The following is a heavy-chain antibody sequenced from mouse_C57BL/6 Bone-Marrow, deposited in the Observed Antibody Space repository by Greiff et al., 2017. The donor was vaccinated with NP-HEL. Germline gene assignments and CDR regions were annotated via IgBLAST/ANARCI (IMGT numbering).Heavy chain of an antibody. CDR1: GYTFTSYW. V-gene: IGHV1-50*01. J-gene: IGHJ3*01. D-gene: IGHD2-1*01. CDR2: IDPSDSYT. Sequence: QVQLQQPGAELVKPGASVKLSCKASGYTFTSYWMQWVKQRPGQGLEWIGEIDPSDSYTNYNQKFKGKATLTVDTSSSPAYMQLSSLTSEDSAVYYCARLGDLLYFAYWGQGTLVTVSA. CDR3: ARLGDLLYFAY.